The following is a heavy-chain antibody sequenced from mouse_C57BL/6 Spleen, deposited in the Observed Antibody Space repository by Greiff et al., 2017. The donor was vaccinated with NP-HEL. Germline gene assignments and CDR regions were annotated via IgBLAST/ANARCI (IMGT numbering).Heavy chain of an antibody. CDR1: GYTFTSYG. D-gene: IGHD1-1*01. CDR2: IYPRSGNT. V-gene: IGHV1-81*01. CDR3: ARSGTTVVGDYAMDY. J-gene: IGHJ4*01. Sequence: QVQLQQSGAELARPGASVKLSCKASGYTFTSYGISWVKQRTGQGLEWIGEIYPRSGNTYYNEKFKGKATLTADKSSSTAYMALRSLTSEDSAVYFCARSGTTVVGDYAMDYWGQGTSVTVSS.